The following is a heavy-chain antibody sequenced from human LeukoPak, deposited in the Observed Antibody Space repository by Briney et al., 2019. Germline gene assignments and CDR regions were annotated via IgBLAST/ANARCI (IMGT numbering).Heavy chain of an antibody. Sequence: ASVKVSCKASGYTFTNYDINWVRQAAGQGLEWMGWMNPNSGNTGYAQKFQGRVTMTRNTSISTAYMELSSLKSEDTAVYYCARALRYCSTTSCQCYFDYWGQGTLVTVSS. D-gene: IGHD2-2*01. CDR3: ARALRYCSTTSCQCYFDY. CDR1: GYTFTNYD. CDR2: MNPNSGNT. V-gene: IGHV1-8*01. J-gene: IGHJ4*02.